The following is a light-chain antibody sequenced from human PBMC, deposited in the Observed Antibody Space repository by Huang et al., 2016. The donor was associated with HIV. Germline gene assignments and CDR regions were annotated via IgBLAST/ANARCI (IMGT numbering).Light chain of an antibody. J-gene: IGKJ2*01. CDR3: QHRSNLPPSYT. CDR1: QSVISF. Sequence: EIVLTQSPATLSLSPGERATLSCRASQSVISFLAWYQQKPGQAPRLLIYDGSHRATGIPARFSGSGSGTAFTLTISGLEPEDFAVYYCQHRSNLPPSYTFGQGTKLEI. V-gene: IGKV3-11*01. CDR2: DGS.